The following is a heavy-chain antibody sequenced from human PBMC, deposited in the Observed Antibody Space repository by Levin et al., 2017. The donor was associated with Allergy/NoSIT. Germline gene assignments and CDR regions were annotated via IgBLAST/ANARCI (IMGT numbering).Heavy chain of an antibody. V-gene: IGHV3-23*01. D-gene: IGHD5-24*01. J-gene: IGHJ4*02. Sequence: GGSLRLSCAASGFTFGSYALNWVRQAPGKGLEWVSGISGSGAGTYYADSVKGRFTISRDNSKNTLYLQMHSLRAEDTAVYYCARAPRDGYNPFEYWGQGTLVTVSS. CDR2: ISGSGAGT. CDR1: GFTFGSYA. CDR3: ARAPRDGYNPFEY.